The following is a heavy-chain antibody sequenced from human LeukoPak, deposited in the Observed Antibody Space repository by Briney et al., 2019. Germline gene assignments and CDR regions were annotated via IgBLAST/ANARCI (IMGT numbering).Heavy chain of an antibody. J-gene: IGHJ3*02. Sequence: PGGSLRLSCAASGFTFSNYAMSWVRQAPGKGPEWVSAISGSGGRTYYADSVKGRFTISRDNSKNTLYLQMNSLRAEDTAVYYCAKSYDSSGYYVRNDAFDIWGQGTMVTLSS. CDR1: GFTFSNYA. CDR2: ISGSGGRT. V-gene: IGHV3-23*01. D-gene: IGHD3-22*01. CDR3: AKSYDSSGYYVRNDAFDI.